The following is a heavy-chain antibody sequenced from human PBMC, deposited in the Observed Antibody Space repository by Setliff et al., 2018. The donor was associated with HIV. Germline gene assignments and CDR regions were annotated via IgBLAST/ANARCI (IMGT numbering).Heavy chain of an antibody. CDR3: ARDFYGSGSPPCGY. Sequence: SETLSLTCAVYGGSFSSYYWIWTRQPPGKGLEWIGEINHSGSTAYNPSLKSRVTISVDTSKNQFSLKLNSVTAEDTGVYYCARDFYGSGSPPCGYWGQGTLVTVSS. V-gene: IGHV4-34*01. CDR1: GGSFSSYY. J-gene: IGHJ4*02. CDR2: INHSGST. D-gene: IGHD3-10*01.